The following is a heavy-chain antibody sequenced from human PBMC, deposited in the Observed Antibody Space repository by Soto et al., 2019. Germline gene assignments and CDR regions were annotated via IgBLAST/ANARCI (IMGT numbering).Heavy chain of an antibody. CDR1: GFTLSTYA. V-gene: IGHV3-23*01. CDR3: AKNLALGSSWEGNFDS. CDR2: ISGSGGST. J-gene: IGHJ4*02. Sequence: EVQLLESGGGLVQPGGSLRLSCAASGFTLSTYAMSWVRQAPGKGLEWVSVISGSGGSTYYADSEKGRFTISRDNSKNTLYLQMNRLRVEDTAVYYCAKNLALGSSWEGNFDSWGQGTLVTVSS. D-gene: IGHD6-13*01.